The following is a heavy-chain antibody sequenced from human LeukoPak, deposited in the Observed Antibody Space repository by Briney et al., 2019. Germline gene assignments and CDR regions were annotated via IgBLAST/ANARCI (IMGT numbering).Heavy chain of an antibody. CDR3: ARDRGGDTAMEYFDY. CDR2: ISYDGSNK. V-gene: IGHV3-30*04. J-gene: IGHJ4*02. D-gene: IGHD5-18*01. Sequence: PGGSLRLSCAASGFTFISYAMHWVRQAPGKGLEWVAVISYDGSNKYYADSVKGRFTISRDNSKNTLYLQMNSLRAEDTAVYYCARDRGGDTAMEYFDYWGQGTLVTVSS. CDR1: GFTFISYA.